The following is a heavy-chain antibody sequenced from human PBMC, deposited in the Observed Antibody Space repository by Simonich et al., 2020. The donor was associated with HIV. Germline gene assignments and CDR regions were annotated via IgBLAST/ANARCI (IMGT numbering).Heavy chain of an antibody. D-gene: IGHD6-6*01. CDR1: GFTFRSYE. J-gene: IGHJ4*02. CDR3: VRDPDYTSSPDCLDY. Sequence: EVQLVESGGGLVQPGGSLRLSCAASGFTFRSYEMNWVRQAPGKGLEWGSYISSSGRTIYYADSVKGRFTIARDNAKNSLYLQMNSLRAEDTAVYYCVRDPDYTSSPDCLDYWGQGTLVTVSS. CDR2: ISSSGRTI. V-gene: IGHV3-48*03.